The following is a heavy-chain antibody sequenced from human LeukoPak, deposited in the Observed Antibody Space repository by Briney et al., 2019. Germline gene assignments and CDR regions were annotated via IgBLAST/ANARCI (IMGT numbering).Heavy chain of an antibody. CDR3: ALGYCINGVCYGLDY. CDR2: IYYSGST. Sequence: SETLSLTCTVSGGSISSYYWSWIRQPPGKGLERIGYIYYSGSTMYNPSLKSRVTISVDPSKKQFSLKLRSVTAADTAVYYCALGYCINGVCYGLDYWGQGTLVTVSS. D-gene: IGHD2-8*01. J-gene: IGHJ4*02. V-gene: IGHV4-59*01. CDR1: GGSISSYY.